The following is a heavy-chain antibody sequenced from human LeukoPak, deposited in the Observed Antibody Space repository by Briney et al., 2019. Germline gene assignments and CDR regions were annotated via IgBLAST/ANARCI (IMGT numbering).Heavy chain of an antibody. CDR1: GFTFSSYS. CDR2: ISSSSSYI. J-gene: IGHJ3*02. D-gene: IGHD2-15*01. CDR3: AKGREAATLHDAFDI. V-gene: IGHV3-21*04. Sequence: GGSLRLSCAASGFTFSSYSMNWVRQAPGKGLEWVSSISSSSSYIYYADSVKGRFTISRDNAKNSLYLQMNSLRTEDTALYYCAKGREAATLHDAFDIWGQGTMVTVSS.